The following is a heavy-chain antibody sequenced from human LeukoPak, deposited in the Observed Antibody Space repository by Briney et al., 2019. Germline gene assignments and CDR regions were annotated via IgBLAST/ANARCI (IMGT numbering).Heavy chain of an antibody. J-gene: IGHJ4*01. Sequence: GGSLGLSCAASGFTFSSYAMHWVRQAPGKGLEWVAVISYDGSNKYYADSVKGRLTISRDNSKNTLYLQMNSLRVEDTAVYYCAKDAHSGSYFDYWGQGILVTVSS. V-gene: IGHV3-30*04. CDR3: AKDAHSGSYFDY. D-gene: IGHD1-26*01. CDR2: ISYDGSNK. CDR1: GFTFSSYA.